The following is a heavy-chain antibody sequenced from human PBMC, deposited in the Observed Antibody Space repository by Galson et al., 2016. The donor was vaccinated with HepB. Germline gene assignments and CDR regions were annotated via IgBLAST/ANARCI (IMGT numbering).Heavy chain of an antibody. CDR3: AKGAARDRYGCGGDCYSVFDY. CDR2: ISSSGGQP. CDR1: GFTFDNYA. D-gene: IGHD2-21*02. Sequence: SLRLSCAASGFTFDNYAMSWVRQAPGKGLEWVSGISSSGGQPYYADSVEGRLTISRDNSKDTRYLQVNSRKAEDTAVYYCAKGAARDRYGCGGDCYSVFDYWGQGTLVTVSS. V-gene: IGHV3-23*01. J-gene: IGHJ4*02.